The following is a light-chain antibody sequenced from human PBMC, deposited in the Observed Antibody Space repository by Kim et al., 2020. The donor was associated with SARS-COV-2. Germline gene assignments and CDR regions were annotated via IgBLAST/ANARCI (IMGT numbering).Light chain of an antibody. CDR1: QSISSN. Sequence: EIVMTQSPATLSVSQGERATLSCRASQSISSNLAWYQQKPGQTPRLLIYGASTRVTGIPARFGGSGSGTEFTLTISSLQSEDFAVYYCQQYNDWLTFGGGTKVDIK. CDR2: GAS. V-gene: IGKV3-15*01. CDR3: QQYNDWLT. J-gene: IGKJ4*01.